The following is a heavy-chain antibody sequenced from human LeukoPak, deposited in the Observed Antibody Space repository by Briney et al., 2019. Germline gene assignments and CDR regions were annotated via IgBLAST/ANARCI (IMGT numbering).Heavy chain of an antibody. J-gene: IGHJ4*02. CDR3: AKISRVRGRGYEIDY. CDR2: ISYDGSNK. CDR1: GFTFSSYG. V-gene: IGHV3-30*18. Sequence: GGSLRLSCAASGFTFSSYGMHWVRQAPGKGLEWVAVISYDGSNKYYADSVKGRFTISRDNSKNTLYLQMNSLRAEDTAVYYCAKISRVRGRGYEIDYWGQGTLVTVSS. D-gene: IGHD5-12*01.